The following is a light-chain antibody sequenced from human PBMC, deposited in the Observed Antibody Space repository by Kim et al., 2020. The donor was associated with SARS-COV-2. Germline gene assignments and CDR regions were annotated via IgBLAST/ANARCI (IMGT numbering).Light chain of an antibody. Sequence: QSALTQPPSASGSPGQSVTISCTGSSSDVSGYNYVSWYQQHPGKAPKLMIYEVSKRPSGVPDRFSGSKSGNTASLTVSGLQAEDEADYYCSSYAGSNNWVFGGGTKLTAL. CDR3: SSYAGSNNWV. CDR2: EVS. CDR1: SSDVSGYNY. J-gene: IGLJ2*01. V-gene: IGLV2-8*01.